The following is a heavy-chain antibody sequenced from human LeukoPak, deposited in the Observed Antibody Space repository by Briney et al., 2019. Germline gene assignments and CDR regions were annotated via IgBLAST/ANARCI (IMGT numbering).Heavy chain of an antibody. Sequence: GGSLRLSCAASGFTFSSYWVNWVRQAPGKGLQWVANIKQDGGEKYYVDSVKGRFTISRDNAKNSLYLQMNSLRAEDTAVYYCARGPKIAAPHFDYWGQGTPVTVSS. CDR2: IKQDGGEK. CDR3: ARGPKIAAPHFDY. V-gene: IGHV3-7*01. J-gene: IGHJ4*02. D-gene: IGHD6-6*01. CDR1: GFTFSSYW.